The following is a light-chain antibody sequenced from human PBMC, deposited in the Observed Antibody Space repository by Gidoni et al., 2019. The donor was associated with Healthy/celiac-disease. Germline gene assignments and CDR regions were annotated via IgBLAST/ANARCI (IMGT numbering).Light chain of an antibody. CDR2: SNN. CDR1: SSNIGSKT. Sequence: QSVRTQPPSASGTPGQRVTISCSGSSSNIGSKTVNWYQQLPGTAPKLLIYSNNQRPSGVPARFSGSKSGPSASLAIRGLQSEAEADYYCAAWDDSLNGRVFGGGTKLTVL. CDR3: AAWDDSLNGRV. J-gene: IGLJ3*02. V-gene: IGLV1-44*01.